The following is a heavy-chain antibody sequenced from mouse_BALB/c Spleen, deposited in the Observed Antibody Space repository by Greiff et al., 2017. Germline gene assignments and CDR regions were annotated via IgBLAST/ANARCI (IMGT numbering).Heavy chain of an antibody. J-gene: IGHJ1*01. CDR3: ARDGTTVVAARYWYFDV. CDR1: GFTFTDYY. Sequence: EVKLVESGGGLVQPGGSLRLSCATSGFTFTDYYMSWVRQPPGKALEWLGFIRNKANGYTTEYSASVKGRFTISRDNSQSILYLQMNTLRAEDSATYYCARDGTTVVAARYWYFDVWGAGTTVTVSS. D-gene: IGHD1-1*01. V-gene: IGHV7-3*02. CDR2: IRNKANGYTT.